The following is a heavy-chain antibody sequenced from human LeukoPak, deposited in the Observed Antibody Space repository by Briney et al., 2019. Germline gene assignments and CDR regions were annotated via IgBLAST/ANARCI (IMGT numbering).Heavy chain of an antibody. CDR2: IYYSGST. V-gene: IGHV4-59*01. Sequence: SSETLSLTCTVSGGSISSYYWSWIRQPPGKGLEWIGYIYYSGSTNYNPSLKSRVTISVDTSKNQFSLKLSSVTAADTAVYYCARTVTTLLDWGQGTLVTVSS. CDR1: GGSISSYY. D-gene: IGHD4-17*01. CDR3: ARTVTTLLD. J-gene: IGHJ4*02.